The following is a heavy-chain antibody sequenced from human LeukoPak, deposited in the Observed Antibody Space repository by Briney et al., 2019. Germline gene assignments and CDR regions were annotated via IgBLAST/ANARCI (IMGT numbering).Heavy chain of an antibody. CDR2: IKQDGSEK. D-gene: IGHD1-26*01. CDR3: ARDGGIVGAPGWFDP. CDR1: GFTFSSYW. Sequence: PGGSLRLSCAASGFTFSSYWMSWVRQAPGKGLEWVANIKQDGSEKYYVDSVKGRFTISRDNAKNSLYLQMNSLRAEDTAVYYCARDGGIVGAPGWFDPWGQGTLVTVSS. J-gene: IGHJ5*02. V-gene: IGHV3-7*01.